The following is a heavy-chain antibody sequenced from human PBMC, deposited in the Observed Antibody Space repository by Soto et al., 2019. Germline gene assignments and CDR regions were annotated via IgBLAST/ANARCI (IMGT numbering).Heavy chain of an antibody. CDR1: GFTFDNYA. CDR2: ISSNSSFI. V-gene: IGHV3-21*01. D-gene: IGHD3-3*01. Sequence: EMQLVESGGGLVKPGGSLRLSCAASGFTFDNYAMNWVRQAPGKGLEWVSSISSNSSFIYYADSVKGRFTVSRDNAKKSLALQMSRLRGEDTAVYFCARGGGPNYDFSNGDGLDIWGQGTMVTVSS. J-gene: IGHJ3*02. CDR3: ARGGGPNYDFSNGDGLDI.